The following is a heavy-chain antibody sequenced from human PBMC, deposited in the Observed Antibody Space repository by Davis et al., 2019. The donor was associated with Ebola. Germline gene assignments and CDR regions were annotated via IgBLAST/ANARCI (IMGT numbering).Heavy chain of an antibody. CDR1: GFTFSSYW. D-gene: IGHD2-21*02. Sequence: HTGGSLRLSCAASGFTFSSYWMHWVRQAPGKGLVWVSRINSDGSSTSYADSVKGRFTISRDNAKNTLYLQMNSLRAEDTAVYYCAKGVVTATLGWFDPWGQGTLVTVSS. J-gene: IGHJ5*02. CDR3: AKGVVTATLGWFDP. CDR2: INSDGSST. V-gene: IGHV3-74*01.